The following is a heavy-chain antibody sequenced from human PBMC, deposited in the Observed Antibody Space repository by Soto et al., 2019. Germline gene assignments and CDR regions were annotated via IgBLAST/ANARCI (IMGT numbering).Heavy chain of an antibody. J-gene: IGHJ5*02. CDR3: AREGSGWTRGGWLGP. V-gene: IGHV3-11*01. Sequence: QMQLVQSGGGLVKPGGSLTLSCKGSGFTFSDYYMIWVRQTPGKGLEWLAYISDSGSTIYYADSVRARFTIFRENAANSVYLQLDGLTDGDTAFYYCAREGSGWTRGGWLGPWGQGSLVTVSS. CDR2: ISDSGSTI. CDR1: GFTFSDYY. D-gene: IGHD6-25*01.